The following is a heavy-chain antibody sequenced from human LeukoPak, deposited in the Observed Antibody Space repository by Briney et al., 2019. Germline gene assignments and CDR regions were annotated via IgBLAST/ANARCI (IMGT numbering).Heavy chain of an antibody. J-gene: IGHJ4*02. D-gene: IGHD3-3*01. V-gene: IGHV4-59*12. CDR2: IYYSGST. CDR1: GGSISSYY. CDR3: ARGAVNITIFGVVIIPEYYFDY. Sequence: KPSETLSLTCTVSGGSISSYYWSWIRQPPGKGLEWIGYIYYSGSTNYNPSLKSRVTISVDTSKNQFSLRLSSVTAADTAVYYCARGAVNITIFGVVIIPEYYFDYWGQGTLVTVSS.